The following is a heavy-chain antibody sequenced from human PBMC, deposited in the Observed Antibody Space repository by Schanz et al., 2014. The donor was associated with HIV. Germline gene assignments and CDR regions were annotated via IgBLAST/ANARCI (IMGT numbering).Heavy chain of an antibody. D-gene: IGHD5-18*01. CDR2: ISWSETKI. Sequence: VQLVESGGGVVQPGRSLRLSCAASGFTFDDYAMHWVRQAPGKGLEWVSGISWSETKIGYADSVKGRFTISRDNAKKFLYLQMNNLKTEDTAVYYCAKAGLFFGQLWLGCFDYWGQGAQVTVSS. CDR3: AKAGLFFGQLWLGCFDY. CDR1: GFTFDDYA. J-gene: IGHJ4*02. V-gene: IGHV3-9*01.